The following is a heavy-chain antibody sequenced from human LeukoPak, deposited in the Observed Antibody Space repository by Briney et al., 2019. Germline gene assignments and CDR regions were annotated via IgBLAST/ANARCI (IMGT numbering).Heavy chain of an antibody. Sequence: GASVKVSCKASGGTFSSYAISWVRQAPGQGLEWMGRIIPILGIANYAQKFQGRVTITADKSTSTAYMELSSLRSEDTAVYYCARDEFDYYDSSGCYVPYDYWGQGTLVTVSS. J-gene: IGHJ4*02. V-gene: IGHV1-69*04. D-gene: IGHD3-22*01. CDR2: IIPILGIA. CDR1: GGTFSSYA. CDR3: ARDEFDYYDSSGCYVPYDY.